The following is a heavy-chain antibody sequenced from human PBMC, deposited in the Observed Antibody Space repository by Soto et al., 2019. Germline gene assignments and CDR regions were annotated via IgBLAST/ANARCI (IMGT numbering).Heavy chain of an antibody. CDR2: ISAYNGNT. CDR3: AREGGIAAPIYYYYMDV. CDR1: GSTFTSYG. Sequence: ASVKVSCKASGSTFTSYGISWVRQAPGQGLEWMGWISAYNGNTNYAQKLQGWVTMTRDTSISTAYMELSRLRSDDTAVYYCAREGGIAAPIYYYYMDVWGKGTTVTVSS. D-gene: IGHD6-13*01. V-gene: IGHV1-18*01. J-gene: IGHJ6*03.